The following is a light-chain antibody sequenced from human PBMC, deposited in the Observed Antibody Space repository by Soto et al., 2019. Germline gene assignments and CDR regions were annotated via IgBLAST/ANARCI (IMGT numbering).Light chain of an antibody. CDR1: QSVASD. V-gene: IGKV3-15*01. CDR2: GAS. J-gene: IGKJ2*01. CDR3: QQYHNWPPQYT. Sequence: EIVVTQSPASLSVSPGDGATLSCRASQSVASDVAWYQQKPSQGPRLLIHGASTRAVGVPARFSGSGSGTDFTLTISSLQSEDFAVYYCQQYHNWPPQYTFGQGTKLQIK.